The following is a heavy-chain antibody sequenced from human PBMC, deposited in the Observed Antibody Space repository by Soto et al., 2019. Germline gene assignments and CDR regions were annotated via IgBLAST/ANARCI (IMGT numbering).Heavy chain of an antibody. CDR3: ATDPQQWLTIFDY. CDR2: ISGSGGTT. D-gene: IGHD6-19*01. V-gene: IGHV3-23*01. CDR1: GFTFSNYA. Sequence: EVQLLESGGGLVQPGESLRLSCVASGFTFSNYAMSWVRQAPGKGLEWVSGISGSGGTTYYADSVKGRFTISRDNSKTTLFLQMNSLRAGDTAVYYCATDPQQWLTIFDYWGQGALVTVSS. J-gene: IGHJ4*02.